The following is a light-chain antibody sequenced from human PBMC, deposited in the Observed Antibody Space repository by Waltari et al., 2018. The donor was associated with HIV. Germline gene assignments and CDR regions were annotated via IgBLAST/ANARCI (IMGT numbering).Light chain of an antibody. CDR2: EVH. CDR3: SSYVNTDTLI. J-gene: IGLJ2*01. Sequence: HSALTQPASVSGPPGQSITIPCTGSSTAIGFYNLVSWYQQHPGKAPQLIIYEVHSRPSGVPDRFSGSKSGNTASLTISMLQADDEADYYCSSYVNTDTLIFGGGTKLTVL. V-gene: IGLV2-14*01. CDR1: STAIGFYNL.